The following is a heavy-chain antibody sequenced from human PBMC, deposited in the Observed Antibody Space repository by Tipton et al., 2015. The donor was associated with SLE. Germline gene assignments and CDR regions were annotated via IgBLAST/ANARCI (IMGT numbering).Heavy chain of an antibody. Sequence: QLVQSGAEVKKPGASVKVSCKASGYTFTGYYMHWVRQAPGQGLEWMGRINPNSGGTNYAQKFQGRVTMTRDTSISTAYMELSRLRSDDTAVYYCAAPYYDILTGYLRDVFDVWGQGTMVTVSS. CDR3: AAPYYDILTGYLRDVFDV. CDR2: INPNSGGT. D-gene: IGHD3-9*01. J-gene: IGHJ3*01. CDR1: GYTFTGYY. V-gene: IGHV1-2*06.